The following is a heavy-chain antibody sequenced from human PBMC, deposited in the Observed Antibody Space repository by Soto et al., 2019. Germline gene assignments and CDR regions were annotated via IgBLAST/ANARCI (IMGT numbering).Heavy chain of an antibody. D-gene: IGHD3-3*01. J-gene: IGHJ6*03. V-gene: IGHV1-69*04. CDR3: AREEGFLGYYYYYMDV. CDR2: IIPILGIA. CDR1: GGTFSSYT. Sequence: SVKVSCKASGGTFSSYTISWVRQAPGQGLEWMGRIIPILGIANYAQKFQGRVTITADKSTSTAYMELSSLRSEDTAVYYCAREEGFLGYYYYYMDVWGKGTTVTVSS.